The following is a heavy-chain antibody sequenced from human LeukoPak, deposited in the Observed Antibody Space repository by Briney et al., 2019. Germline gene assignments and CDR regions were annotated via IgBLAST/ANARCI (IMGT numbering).Heavy chain of an antibody. CDR1: GYTFTSYY. J-gene: IGHJ4*02. V-gene: IGHV1-46*01. Sequence: ASVKVPCKASGYTFTSYYMHWVRQAPGQGLEWMGIINPSGGSTSYAQKFQGRVTMTRDTSTSTVYMELSSLRSEDTAVYYCARIPYYGSGSYSNPRDYWGQGTLVTVSS. CDR3: ARIPYYGSGSYSNPRDY. CDR2: INPSGGST. D-gene: IGHD3-10*01.